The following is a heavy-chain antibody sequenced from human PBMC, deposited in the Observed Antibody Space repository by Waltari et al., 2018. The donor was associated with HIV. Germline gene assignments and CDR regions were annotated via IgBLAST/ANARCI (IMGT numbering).Heavy chain of an antibody. CDR3: ARESYSGGCFFLDY. CDR1: RGSISIGGYY. V-gene: IGHV4-31*03. J-gene: IGHJ4*02. Sequence: QWQLQESGPGLVKPSQTLSFTCTVSRGSISIGGYYWSWIRQHPGKGMEWIGYIYYNGSTSYNPSLKSRVSISVDTSKNQFSLKLKSVTAADTAVYYCARESYSGGCFFLDYWGQGTLVTVSS. CDR2: IYYNGST. D-gene: IGHD6-19*01.